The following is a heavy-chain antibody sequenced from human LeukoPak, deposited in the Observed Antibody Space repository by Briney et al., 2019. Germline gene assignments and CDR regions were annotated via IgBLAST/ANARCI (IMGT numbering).Heavy chain of an antibody. CDR3: ARDHRPGGRKSFDY. D-gene: IGHD1-14*01. CDR1: GGSFSGYY. V-gene: IGHV4-34*01. J-gene: IGHJ4*02. CDR2: INHSGST. Sequence: SETLSLTCAVYGGSFSGYYWSWIRQPPGKGLEWIGEINHSGSTNYNPSLKSRVTISVDTSKNQFSLKLSSVTAADTAVYYCARDHRPGGRKSFDYWGQGTLVTVSS.